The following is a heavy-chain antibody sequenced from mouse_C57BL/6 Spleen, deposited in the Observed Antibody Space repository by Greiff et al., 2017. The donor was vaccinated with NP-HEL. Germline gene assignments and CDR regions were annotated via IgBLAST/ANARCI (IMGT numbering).Heavy chain of an antibody. CDR2: INYDGSST. V-gene: IGHV5-16*01. D-gene: IGHD1-1*01. CDR1: GFTFSDYY. J-gene: IGHJ2*01. Sequence: EVKVVESEGGLVQPGSSMKLSCTASGFTFSDYYMAWVRQVPEKGLEWVANINYDGSSTYYLDSLKSRFIISRDNAKNILYLQMSSLKSEDTATYYCAREDYYGYYFDYWGQGTTLTVSS. CDR3: AREDYYGYYFDY.